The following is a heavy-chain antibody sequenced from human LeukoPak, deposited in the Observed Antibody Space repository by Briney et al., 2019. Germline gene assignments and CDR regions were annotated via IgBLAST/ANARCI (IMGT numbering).Heavy chain of an antibody. V-gene: IGHV3-23*01. CDR1: GFTVSSYY. D-gene: IGHD4-23*01. Sequence: PGGSLRLSCAASGFTVSSYYMSWVRQAPGKGPEWVSSISGSGARTYYADSVKGRFTISRDNSKNTLYLQMNNLRADDTAIYYCTNGLCCGDYGGYWGPGTLVTVSS. CDR2: ISGSGART. CDR3: TNGLCCGDYGGY. J-gene: IGHJ4*02.